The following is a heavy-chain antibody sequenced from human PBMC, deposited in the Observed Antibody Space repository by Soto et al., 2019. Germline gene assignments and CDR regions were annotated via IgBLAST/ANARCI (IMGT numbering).Heavy chain of an antibody. D-gene: IGHD5-18*01. CDR2: INPSSGGT. V-gene: IGHV1-2*04. CDR1: GYTFTGYY. CDR3: ARGYSYGGGRWFDP. Sequence: ASVKVSCKASGYTFTGYYMHWVRQAPGQGLEWMGWINPSSGGTNYAQKFQGWVTMTRDTSISTAYMELSRLRSDDTAVYYCARGYSYGGGRWFDPWGQGTLVTVSS. J-gene: IGHJ5*02.